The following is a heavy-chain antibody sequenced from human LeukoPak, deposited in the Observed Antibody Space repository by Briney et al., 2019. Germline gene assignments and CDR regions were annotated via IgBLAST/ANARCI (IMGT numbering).Heavy chain of an antibody. Sequence: GGSLRLSCEACGLSIADYTMHWVRQAPGKGLEWVSYISSSGSTIYYADSVKGRFTISRDNAKNSLYLQMNSLRAEDTAVYYCAELGITMIGGVWGKGTTVTISS. J-gene: IGHJ6*04. CDR2: ISSSGSTI. D-gene: IGHD3-10*02. CDR1: GLSIADYT. V-gene: IGHV3-48*03. CDR3: AELGITMIGGV.